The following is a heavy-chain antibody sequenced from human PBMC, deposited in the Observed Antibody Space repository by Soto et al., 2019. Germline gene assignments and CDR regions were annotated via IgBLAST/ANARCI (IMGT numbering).Heavy chain of an antibody. CDR1: GFTFSDFW. CDR3: ARWPRLLDS. D-gene: IGHD6-6*01. J-gene: IGHJ4*02. Sequence: GGSLRLSCAASGFTFSDFWMNWVRQAPEKGLEWVAYISSDGRETNHVASVKGRFTISRDNAKNSLYLQMNSLRAEDTAVYYCARWPRLLDSWGQGTLVTVSS. CDR2: ISSDGRET. V-gene: IGHV3-7*01.